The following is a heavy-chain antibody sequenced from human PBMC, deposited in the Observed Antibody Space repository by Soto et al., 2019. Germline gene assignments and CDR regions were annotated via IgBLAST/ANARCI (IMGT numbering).Heavy chain of an antibody. D-gene: IGHD6-6*01. V-gene: IGHV4-4*07. Sequence: QLQLQESGPGLVKPSETVSLTCTVSGDSITSYDWSWMRQPAGKGLEWIGRMFASGSTNYNPSLRSRVTLSLDRAKKQFSLKWNAVTAADPAVYFCARGRYNTGSSIPYFDNWGQGTLVTVSS. CDR3: ARGRYNTGSSIPYFDN. J-gene: IGHJ4*02. CDR2: MFASGST. CDR1: GDSITSYD.